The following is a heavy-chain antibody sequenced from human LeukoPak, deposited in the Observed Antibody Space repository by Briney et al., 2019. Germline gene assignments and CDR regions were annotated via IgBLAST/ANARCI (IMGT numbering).Heavy chain of an antibody. J-gene: IGHJ4*02. V-gene: IGHV3-66*01. CDR2: IYNTGGA. Sequence: GGSLRLSCAASGFTVSSNYMNWVRQAPGEGLEWVSVIYNTGGAYYADSVKGRFTISRDTSRNTLYLQMNNLRVDDTAVYYCARGALDWGQGALVTVSS. CDR3: ARGALD. CDR1: GFTVSSNY. D-gene: IGHD3-16*01.